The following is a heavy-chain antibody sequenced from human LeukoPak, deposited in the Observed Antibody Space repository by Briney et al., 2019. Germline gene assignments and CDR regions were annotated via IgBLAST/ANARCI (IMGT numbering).Heavy chain of an antibody. CDR2: IWSDGTNQ. J-gene: IGHJ4*02. V-gene: IGHV3-33*01. CDR1: KFTFSHYG. Sequence: GGSLRLSCAASKFTFSHYGMHWVRQAPGKGLRWVAVIWSDGTNQYYADSVKGRFTISRDNFSNMVYLQVNSLRVDDTGVYYCARDAQRGFDYSNSLEYWGQGALVTVSS. D-gene: IGHD4-11*01. CDR3: ARDAQRGFDYSNSLEY.